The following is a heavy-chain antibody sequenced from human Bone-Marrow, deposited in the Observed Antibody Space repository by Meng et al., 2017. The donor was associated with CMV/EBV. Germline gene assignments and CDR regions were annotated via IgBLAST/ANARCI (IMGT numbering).Heavy chain of an antibody. Sequence: SETLSLTCTVSGYSISSGYYWGWIRQPPGKGLEWIGSIYHSGSTYYNPSLKSRVTISVDTSKNQFSLKLGSVTAADTAVYYCARDRDIAVAGTPHWFDPWGQGTLVTVSS. CDR2: IYHSGST. CDR3: ARDRDIAVAGTPHWFDP. CDR1: GYSISSGYY. V-gene: IGHV4-38-2*02. D-gene: IGHD6-19*01. J-gene: IGHJ5*02.